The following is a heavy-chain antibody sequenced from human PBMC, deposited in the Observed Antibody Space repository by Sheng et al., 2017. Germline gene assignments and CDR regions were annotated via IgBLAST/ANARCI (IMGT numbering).Heavy chain of an antibody. CDR2: IYHSGST. J-gene: IGHJ3*02. CDR1: GYSISSGYY. V-gene: IGHV4-38-2*01. Sequence: QVQLQESGPGLVKPSETLSLTCAVSGYSISSGYYWGWIRQPPGKGLEWIGSIYHSGSTYYNPSLKSRVTISVDTSKNQFSLKLSSVTAADTAVYYCARYGSGSYYSKDAFDIWGQGTMVTVSS. D-gene: IGHD3-10*01. CDR3: ARYGSGSYYSKDAFDI.